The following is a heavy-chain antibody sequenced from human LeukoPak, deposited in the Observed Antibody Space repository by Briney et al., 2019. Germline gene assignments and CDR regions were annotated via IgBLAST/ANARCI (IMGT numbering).Heavy chain of an antibody. V-gene: IGHV3-23*01. D-gene: IGHD1-14*01. Sequence: PGGSLRLSCVASGFTFSIYAMSWVRQAPGKGLEWVSATSADGAGTYCADSVKGRFTMSRDNSKNTLYLQMNSLRVEDTAIYYCARIVTTCSDYWGQGTLVTVSS. CDR2: TSADGAGT. J-gene: IGHJ4*02. CDR3: ARIVTTCSDY. CDR1: GFTFSIYA.